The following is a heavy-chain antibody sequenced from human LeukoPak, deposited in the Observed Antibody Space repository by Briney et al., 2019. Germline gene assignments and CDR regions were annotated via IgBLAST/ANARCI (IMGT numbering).Heavy chain of an antibody. CDR2: ISDSGDDT. CDR3: ARDSEGSTD. Sequence: GGSLRLSCAASGFTFSNYAMSWVRQAPGKGLEWVSTISDSGDDTYYADSVKGRFTISRDNSKDTLYLQMSSLRAEDTAVYYCARDSEGSTDWGQGTLVTVSS. D-gene: IGHD1-26*01. J-gene: IGHJ4*02. CDR1: GFTFSNYA. V-gene: IGHV3-23*01.